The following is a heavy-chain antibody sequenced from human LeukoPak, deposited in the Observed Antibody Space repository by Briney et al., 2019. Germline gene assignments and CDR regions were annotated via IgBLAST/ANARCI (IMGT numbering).Heavy chain of an antibody. CDR2: INPNSGGT. V-gene: IGHV1-2*06. Sequence: ASVKVSCKASGYTFTGYDIHWVRQAPGQGLEWMGRINPNSGGTNYAQKFQGRVTITADESTSTAYMELSSLRSEDTAVYYCARVPYYYYYGMDVWGQGTTVTVSS. CDR1: GYTFTGYD. D-gene: IGHD3-10*01. J-gene: IGHJ6*02. CDR3: ARVPYYYYYGMDV.